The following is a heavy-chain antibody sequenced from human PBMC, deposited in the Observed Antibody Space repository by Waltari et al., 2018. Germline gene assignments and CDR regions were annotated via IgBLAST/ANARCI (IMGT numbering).Heavy chain of an antibody. V-gene: IGHV5-51*01. J-gene: IGHJ6*03. CDR1: GYSFTSYW. Sequence: EVQLVQSGAEVKKPGESLKISCKGSGYSFTSYWIGWVRQMPGKGLEWMRINYPGDPVTRYSPSFQGQVTISADESISTAYLQWSSLKASDTAMYYCARLLGYSYEPRYYMDVWGRGTTVTVPS. CDR2: NYPGDPVT. D-gene: IGHD5-18*01. CDR3: ARLLGYSYEPRYYMDV.